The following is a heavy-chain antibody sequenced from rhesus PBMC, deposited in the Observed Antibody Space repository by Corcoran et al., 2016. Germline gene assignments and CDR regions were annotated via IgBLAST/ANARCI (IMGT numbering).Heavy chain of an antibody. D-gene: IGHD4-4*01. CDR1: GGSLRDSYY. CDR2: IYGRCDST. J-gene: IGHJ6*01. V-gene: IGHV4S7*01. CDR3: ARRETMVAPYGLDS. Sequence: QVQLQESGPGLVKPSETLSLTCAVSGGSLRDSYYCSWIRQPPGKGWEWFGYIYGRCDSTYYNPSLKSRVTISTDTSKNQFSLKLSSVTAADTAVYYCARRETMVAPYGLDSWGQGVVVTVSS.